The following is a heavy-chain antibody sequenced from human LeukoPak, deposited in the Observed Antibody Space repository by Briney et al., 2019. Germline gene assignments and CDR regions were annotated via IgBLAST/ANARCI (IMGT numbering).Heavy chain of an antibody. V-gene: IGHV4-31*03. J-gene: IGHJ6*02. Sequence: SETLSLTCTVSGGSISSGGCYWSWIRQHPGKGLEWIGYIYYSGSTYYNPSFKSRVTISVDTSKNQFSLKLSSVTAADTAVYYCARDAPQVSGMDVWGQGTTVTVSS. CDR2: IYYSGST. CDR3: ARDAPQVSGMDV. CDR1: GGSISSGGCY.